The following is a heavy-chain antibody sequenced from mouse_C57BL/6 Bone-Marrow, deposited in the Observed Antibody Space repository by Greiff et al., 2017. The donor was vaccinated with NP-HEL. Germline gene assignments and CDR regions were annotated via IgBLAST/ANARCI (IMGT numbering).Heavy chain of an antibody. CDR1: GFTFSSYA. CDR3: ARASYYSNGFDY. D-gene: IGHD2-5*01. CDR2: ISDGGSYT. V-gene: IGHV5-4*01. J-gene: IGHJ2*01. Sequence: EVQGVESGGGLVKPGGSLKLSCAASGFTFSSYAMSWVRQTPEKRLEWVATISDGGSYTYYPDNVKGRFTISRDNAKNNLYLQMSHLKSEDTAMYYCARASYYSNGFDYWGQGTTLTVSS.